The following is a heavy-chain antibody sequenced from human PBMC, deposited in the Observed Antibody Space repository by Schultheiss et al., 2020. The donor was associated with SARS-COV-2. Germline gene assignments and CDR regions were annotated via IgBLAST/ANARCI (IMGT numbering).Heavy chain of an antibody. CDR2: VYPSGTT. J-gene: IGHJ6*02. D-gene: IGHD5/OR15-5a*01. CDR3: ARSRVSPVRSYQYYGMDV. V-gene: IGHV4-4*07. CDR1: GGSISSYY. Sequence: SETLSLTCTVSGGSISSYYWTWIRQPAGKGLEWIGRVYPSGTTNYNPSLKSRVTMSVDTSKNQVSLKLSSVTAADTAVYYCARSRVSPVRSYQYYGMDVWGQGTTVTVSS.